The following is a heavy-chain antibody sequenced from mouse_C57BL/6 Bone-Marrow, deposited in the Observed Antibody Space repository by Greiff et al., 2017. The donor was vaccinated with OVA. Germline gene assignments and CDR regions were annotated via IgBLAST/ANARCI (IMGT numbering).Heavy chain of an antibody. V-gene: IGHV1-64*01. J-gene: IGHJ3*01. CDR3: ARGDYLAWFAY. CDR2: IDPNSGGT. D-gene: IGHD1-1*02. Sequence: QVQLQQPGAELVKPGASVKLSCKASGYTFTSYWMHWVKQRPGQGLEWIGMIDPNSGGTKYNEKFKSKATLTVDKPSSTAYMQLSSLTSEDSAVYYCARGDYLAWFAYWGQGTLVTVSA. CDR1: GYTFTSYW.